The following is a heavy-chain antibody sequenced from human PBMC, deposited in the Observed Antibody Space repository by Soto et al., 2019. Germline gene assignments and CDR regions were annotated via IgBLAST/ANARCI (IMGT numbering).Heavy chain of an antibody. J-gene: IGHJ1*01. V-gene: IGHV4-31*03. CDR3: STFQDYFWRGDQHSY. CDR2: IYSSGST. D-gene: IGHD3-3*01. CDR1: GGSISTGVYY. Sequence: SETLSLTCTVSGGSISTGVYYWSWLRQHPGKGLEWIGYIYSSGSTYSNPSLKSRLTISLDTSKNQFSLKLSSVTAADTAVYYCSTFQDYFWRGDQHSYSAQGTLVTVSA.